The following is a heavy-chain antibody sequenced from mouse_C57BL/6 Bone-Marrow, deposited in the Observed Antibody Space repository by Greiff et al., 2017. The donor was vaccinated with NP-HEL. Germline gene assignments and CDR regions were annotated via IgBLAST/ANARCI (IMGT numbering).Heavy chain of an antibody. V-gene: IGHV10-3*01. CDR2: IRSKSSNSAT. CDR1: GFTFNTYA. J-gene: IGHJ4*01. D-gene: IGHD1-1*01. CDR3: VRNYYGSSYAMDY. Sequence: EVKLVESGGGLVQPKGSLKLSCAASGFTFNTYAMHWVRQAPGKGLEWVARIRSKSSNSATYYADSVKDRFTISRDDSQSMLYLQMNNLKTEDTAMYYCVRNYYGSSYAMDYGGQGTSVTVSS.